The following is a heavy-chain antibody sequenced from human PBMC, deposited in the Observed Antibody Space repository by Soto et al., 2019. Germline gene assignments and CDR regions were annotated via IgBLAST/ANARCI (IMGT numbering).Heavy chain of an antibody. CDR2: IYHSGST. J-gene: IGHJ4*02. CDR1: GGSISSSNW. V-gene: IGHV4-4*02. Sequence: QVQLQESGPGLVKPSGTLSLTCAVSGGSISSSNWWSWVRQPPGKGLEWIGEIYHSGSTNYNPSLKXXVXIXXDKSKNQFSLKLSSVTAADTAVYYCARRTSGYHDYWGQGTLVTVSS. D-gene: IGHD5-12*01. CDR3: ARRTSGYHDY.